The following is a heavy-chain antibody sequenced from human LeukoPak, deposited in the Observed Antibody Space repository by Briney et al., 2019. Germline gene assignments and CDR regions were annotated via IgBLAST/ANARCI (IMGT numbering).Heavy chain of an antibody. Sequence: SETLSLTCTVSGGSISSYYWSWIRQPPGKGLEWIGYIYYSGSTNYNPSLKSRVTISVDTSKNQFSLKLRSVTAADTAVYYCAREMGRYSYGYEGFDYWGQGTLVTVSS. CDR3: AREMGRYSYGYEGFDY. V-gene: IGHV4-59*01. D-gene: IGHD5-18*01. J-gene: IGHJ4*02. CDR1: GGSISSYY. CDR2: IYYSGST.